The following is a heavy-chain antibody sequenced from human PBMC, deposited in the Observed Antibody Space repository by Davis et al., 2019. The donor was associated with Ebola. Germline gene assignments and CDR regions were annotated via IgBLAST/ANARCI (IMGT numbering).Heavy chain of an antibody. V-gene: IGHV7-4-1*02. Sequence: ASVKVSCKASGYTFTSYAMNWVRQAPGQGLEWMGWINTNTGNPTYAQGFTGRFVFSLDTSVSTAYLQISSLKAEDTAVYYCARYQSHYYDSSGEDYWGQGTLVTVPS. CDR1: GYTFTSYA. D-gene: IGHD3-22*01. CDR3: ARYQSHYYDSSGEDY. J-gene: IGHJ4*02. CDR2: INTNTGNP.